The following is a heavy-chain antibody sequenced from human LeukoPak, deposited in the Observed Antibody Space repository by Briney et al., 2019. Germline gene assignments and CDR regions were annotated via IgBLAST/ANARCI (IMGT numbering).Heavy chain of an antibody. CDR1: GGSISSSNW. J-gene: IGHJ5*02. CDR2: IYHSGST. Sequence: SETLSLTCAVSGGSISSSNWWSWVRQPPGKGLGWIGEIYHSGSTNYNPSLKSRVTISVDKSKNQFSLKLSSVTAADTAVYYCARVEKYTSSGPTDPWGQGTLVTVSS. CDR3: ARVEKYTSSGPTDP. D-gene: IGHD6-13*01. V-gene: IGHV4-4*02.